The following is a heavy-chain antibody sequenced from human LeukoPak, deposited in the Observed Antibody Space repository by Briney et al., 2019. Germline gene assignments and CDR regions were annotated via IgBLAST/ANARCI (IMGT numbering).Heavy chain of an antibody. V-gene: IGHV1-18*01. D-gene: IGHD6-19*01. CDR3: ARDLGSGTRDDAFDI. Sequence: ASVKVSCKASGYTFTSYGISWVRQAPGQGLEWMGWISAYNGNTNYAQKLQGRVTMTTDTSTSTAYMELRGLRSDDTAVYYCARDLGSGTRDDAFDIWGQGTMVTVSS. CDR2: ISAYNGNT. J-gene: IGHJ3*02. CDR1: GYTFTSYG.